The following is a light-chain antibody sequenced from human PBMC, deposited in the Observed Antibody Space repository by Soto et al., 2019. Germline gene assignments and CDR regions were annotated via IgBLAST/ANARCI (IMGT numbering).Light chain of an antibody. J-gene: IGLJ2*01. V-gene: IGLV1-44*01. CDR2: SNN. Sequence: QSVLTQPPSASGTPGQRVTISCSGSSSNIGSNTVNCYQQLPGTAPELLIYSNNQRPSGVPDRFSGSKSGTSASLAISGLQSEDEADYYCAAWDDSLNGVVFGGGTKLNVL. CDR3: AAWDDSLNGVV. CDR1: SSNIGSNT.